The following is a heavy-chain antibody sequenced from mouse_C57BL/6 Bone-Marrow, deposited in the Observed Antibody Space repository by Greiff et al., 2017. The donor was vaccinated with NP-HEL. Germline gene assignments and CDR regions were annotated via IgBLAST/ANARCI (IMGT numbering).Heavy chain of an antibody. CDR3: ARSYYYGSSYGVLYYFDY. J-gene: IGHJ2*01. V-gene: IGHV1-69*01. D-gene: IGHD1-1*01. CDR1: GYTFTSYW. CDR2: IDPSDSYT. Sequence: QVQLQQPGAELVMPGASVKLSCKASGYTFTSYWMHWVKQRPGQGLEWIGEIDPSDSYTNYNQKFKGKSTLTVDKSSSTAYMQLSSLTSEDSAVYYCARSYYYGSSYGVLYYFDYWGRGTTLTVSA.